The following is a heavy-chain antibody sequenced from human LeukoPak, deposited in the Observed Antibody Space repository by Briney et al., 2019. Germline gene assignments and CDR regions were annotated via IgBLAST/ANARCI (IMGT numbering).Heavy chain of an antibody. CDR3: ARGRITMVRGVDTTPNWFDP. CDR1: GGTFSSYA. Sequence: WASVKVSCKASGGTFSSYAISWVRQAPGQGLEWMGGIIPIFGTANYAQRFQGRVTITADKSTSTAYMELSSLRSEDTAVYYCARGRITMVRGVDTTPNWFDPWGQGTLVTVSS. D-gene: IGHD3-10*01. CDR2: IIPIFGTA. J-gene: IGHJ5*02. V-gene: IGHV1-69*06.